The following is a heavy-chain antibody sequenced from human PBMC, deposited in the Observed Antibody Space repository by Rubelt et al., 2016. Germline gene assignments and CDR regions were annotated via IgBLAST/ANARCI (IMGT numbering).Heavy chain of an antibody. J-gene: IGHJ4*02. D-gene: IGHD4-17*01. Sequence: QVQLVQSGAEVKKPGSSVKVSCKASGGTFSSYAISWVRQAPGQGLEWMGGIIPILGIANFAEKVQGRVTITADKATSTAYMELGSLRYEETAVYYCAVISNGDYDYWGQGTLVTVSS. V-gene: IGHV1-69*10. CDR3: AVISNGDYDY. CDR2: IIPILGIA. CDR1: GGTFSSYA.